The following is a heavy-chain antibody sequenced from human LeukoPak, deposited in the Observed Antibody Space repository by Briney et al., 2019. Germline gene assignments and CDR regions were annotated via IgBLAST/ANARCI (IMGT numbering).Heavy chain of an antibody. Sequence: SETLSLTCTVSGGSISSSSYYWGWIRQPPGKGLVWIGSIYYSGNTYYNPSLKSRVTISVDTSKNQFSLKLRSVTAADTAVYYCARAPMTTVTTARGAFDIWGQGTMVTVSS. D-gene: IGHD4-17*01. CDR3: ARAPMTTVTTARGAFDI. CDR2: IYYSGNT. J-gene: IGHJ3*02. CDR1: GGSISSSSYY. V-gene: IGHV4-39*01.